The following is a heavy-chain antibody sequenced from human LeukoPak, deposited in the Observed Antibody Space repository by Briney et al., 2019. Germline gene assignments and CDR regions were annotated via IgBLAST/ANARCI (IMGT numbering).Heavy chain of an antibody. Sequence: SGPTLVKPPQTLTLTCTFSGFSLGTGGGGVGWIRQPPGKALEWLALIYWDDDKRYSPSLKSRLTITKDTSKNQVVLTMTNMDPVDTATYYCSHGLTGSSFGYWGQGTLVTVSS. CDR1: GFSLGTGGGG. CDR3: SHGLTGSSFGY. V-gene: IGHV2-5*02. D-gene: IGHD1-20*01. J-gene: IGHJ4*02. CDR2: IYWDDDK.